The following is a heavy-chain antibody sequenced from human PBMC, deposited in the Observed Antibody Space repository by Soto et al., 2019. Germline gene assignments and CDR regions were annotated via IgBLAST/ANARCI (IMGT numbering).Heavy chain of an antibody. J-gene: IGHJ4*02. CDR1: GGSISSYY. Sequence: PSETLSLTCTVSGGSISSYYWSWIRQPPGKGLEWIGYIYYSGITNYNPSLKSRVTISVDTSKNQFSLKLSSVTAADTAVYYCARDVLVGATDYWGQGTMVTVYS. D-gene: IGHD1-26*01. V-gene: IGHV4-59*01. CDR2: IYYSGIT. CDR3: ARDVLVGATDY.